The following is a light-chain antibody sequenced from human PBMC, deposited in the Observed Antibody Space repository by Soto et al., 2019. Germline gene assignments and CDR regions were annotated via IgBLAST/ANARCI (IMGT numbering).Light chain of an antibody. Sequence: QSALTQPASVSGSPGQSTTISCTGTSSDVGGYNYVSWYQQHPGKAPKLIIYDVSGRPSGVSDRFSGSKSGNTASLTISGLKAEDEADYYCFSYRNSITLGLFGGGTKVTVL. V-gene: IGLV2-14*01. CDR1: SSDVGGYNY. J-gene: IGLJ3*02. CDR2: DVS. CDR3: FSYRNSITLGL.